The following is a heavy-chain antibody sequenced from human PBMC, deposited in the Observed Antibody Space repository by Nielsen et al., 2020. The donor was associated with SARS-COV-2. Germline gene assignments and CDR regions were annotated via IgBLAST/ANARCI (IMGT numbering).Heavy chain of an antibody. CDR3: AKGVHVDTAMVRYYYYGMDV. J-gene: IGHJ6*02. Sequence: GGSLRLSCAASGFTFSSYGMHWVRQAPGKGLEWVAVISYDGSNKYYADSVKGRFTISRDNSKNTLYLQMNSLRAEDTAVYYCAKGVHVDTAMVRYYYYGMDVWGQGTTVTVSS. D-gene: IGHD5-18*01. CDR2: ISYDGSNK. CDR1: GFTFSSYG. V-gene: IGHV3-30*18.